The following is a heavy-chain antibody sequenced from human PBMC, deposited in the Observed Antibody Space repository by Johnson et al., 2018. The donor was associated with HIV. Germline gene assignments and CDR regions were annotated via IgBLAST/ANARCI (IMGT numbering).Heavy chain of an antibody. J-gene: IGHJ3*02. CDR2: INWNGGNT. V-gene: IGHV3-20*04. D-gene: IGHD3-22*01. CDR3: AKRLGYDSRGDQFDI. CDR1: GFTFDDYG. Sequence: VQLVESGGGVVRPGGSLRLSCAASGFTFDDYGMSWVRQVPGKGLEWVSGINWNGGNTGYADSVKGRFTVSRDNSNNMLYLQMSSLRAADTALYYCAKRLGYDSRGDQFDIWGQGTMVTVSS.